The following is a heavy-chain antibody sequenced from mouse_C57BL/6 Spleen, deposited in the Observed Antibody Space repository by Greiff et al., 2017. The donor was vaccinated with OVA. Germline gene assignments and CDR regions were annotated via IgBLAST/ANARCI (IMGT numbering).Heavy chain of an antibody. V-gene: IGHV1-69*01. CDR1: GYTFTSYW. Sequence: VQLQQPGAELVMPGASVKLSCKASGYTFTSYWMHWVKQRPGQGLEWIGEIDPSDSYTNYNQKFKGKSTLTVDKSSSTAYMQLSSLTSEDSAVYYCARSGSSGYDYAMDYWGQGTSVTVSS. CDR3: ARSGSSGYDYAMDY. CDR2: IDPSDSYT. D-gene: IGHD3-2*02. J-gene: IGHJ4*01.